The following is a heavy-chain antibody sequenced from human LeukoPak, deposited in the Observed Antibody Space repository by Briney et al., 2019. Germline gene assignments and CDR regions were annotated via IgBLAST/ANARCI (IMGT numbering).Heavy chain of an antibody. CDR1: GGSISSSYYY. Sequence: SETLSLTCTVSGGSISSSYYYWSWIRQPAGKGLEWIGRIHSSGSTKYNPSLKTRVTISVDTSKNQFSLRLNSVTAADTAVYHCARDFCNYRSGNLQASPIFGPGAMVTVSS. CDR2: IHSSGST. V-gene: IGHV4-61*02. D-gene: IGHD3-10*01. J-gene: IGHJ3*02. CDR3: ARDFCNYRSGNLQASPI.